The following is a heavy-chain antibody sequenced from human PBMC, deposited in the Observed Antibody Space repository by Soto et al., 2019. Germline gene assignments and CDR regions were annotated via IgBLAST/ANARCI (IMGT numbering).Heavy chain of an antibody. V-gene: IGHV3-15*07. Sequence: SCAAAGFTFSSSGMNWVRQAPGKGLEWVGRIKSKTDGGTTDYAAPVKGRFTISRDDSKNTLYLQMNSLKTEDTAVYYCTTRLAPADYWGQGTLVTVSS. CDR2: IKSKTDGGTT. CDR1: GFTFSSSG. CDR3: TTRLAPADY. D-gene: IGHD2-2*01. J-gene: IGHJ4*02.